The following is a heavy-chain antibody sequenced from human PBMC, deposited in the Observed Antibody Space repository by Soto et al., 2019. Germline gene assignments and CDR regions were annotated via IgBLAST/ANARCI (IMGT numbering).Heavy chain of an antibody. D-gene: IGHD3-16*01. V-gene: IGHV4-31*03. CDR2: IYYSGST. J-gene: IGHJ4*02. CDR1: GGSISSGGYY. CDR3: AGVGPRRLGEGGSFGQ. Sequence: QVQLQESGPSLVKPSHTLSLTCTVSGGSISSGGYYWSWVRQHPGKVLEWIGYIYYSGSTYYNPSLKSRGTISVDTSKNHFSLKLRFVTAADTSVYYCAGVGPRRLGEGGSFGQWGPGPLVTVSS.